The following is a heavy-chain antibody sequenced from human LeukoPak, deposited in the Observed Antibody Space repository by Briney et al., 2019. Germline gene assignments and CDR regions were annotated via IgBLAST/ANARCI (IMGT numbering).Heavy chain of an antibody. Sequence: PGGSLRLSCAASGFTFSSFAMSWVRQAPGKGLEWVSVISANGGKTYYPDSVKGRFTVSRDNSKSILYLQMNSLRVEDTAVYYCTKALFGSGWYDHWGQGTLVTVSS. CDR3: TKALFGSGWYDH. CDR1: GFTFSSFA. V-gene: IGHV3-23*01. J-gene: IGHJ5*02. CDR2: ISANGGKT. D-gene: IGHD6-19*01.